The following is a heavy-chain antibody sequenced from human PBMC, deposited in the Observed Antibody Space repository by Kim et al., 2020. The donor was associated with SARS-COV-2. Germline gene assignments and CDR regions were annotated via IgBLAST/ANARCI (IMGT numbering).Heavy chain of an antibody. CDR3: ARGQTTVTVWDYYYYYYGMDV. Sequence: SETLSLTCAVYGGSFSGYYWSWIRQPPGKGLEWIGEINHSGSTNYNPSLKSRVTISVDTSKNQFSLKLSSVTAADTAVYYCARGQTTVTVWDYYYYYYGMDVWGQGTTVTVSS. CDR2: INHSGST. CDR1: GGSFSGYY. J-gene: IGHJ6*02. V-gene: IGHV4-34*01. D-gene: IGHD4-17*01.